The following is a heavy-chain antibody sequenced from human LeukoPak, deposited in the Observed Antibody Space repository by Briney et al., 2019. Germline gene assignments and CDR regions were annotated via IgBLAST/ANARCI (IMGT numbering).Heavy chain of an antibody. D-gene: IGHD3-3*01. CDR3: AKGFGRFLEWSNLDY. V-gene: IGHV3-23*01. J-gene: IGHJ4*02. CDR1: GFTFSSYA. Sequence: GGSLRLSCAASGFTFSSYAMSWVRQAPGKGLEWVSAISGSGSSTYYADSVKGRFTISRDNSKNTLYLQMNSLRAEDTAVYYCAKGFGRFLEWSNLDYWGQGTLVTVSS. CDR2: ISGSGSST.